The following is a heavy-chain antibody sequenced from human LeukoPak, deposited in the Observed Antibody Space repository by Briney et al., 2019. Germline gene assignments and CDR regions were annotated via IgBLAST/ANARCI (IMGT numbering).Heavy chain of an antibody. CDR1: GFTFSSYA. CDR3: AKDRGGYYDSSGYYSLDY. Sequence: SGGSLRLSCAASGFTFSSYAMSWVRQAPGKGLEWVSAISGSGGSTYYADSVKGRFTISRDNSKNTLYLQMNSLRAEDTAVYYCAKDRGGYYDSSGYYSLDYWGQGTLVTVSS. V-gene: IGHV3-23*01. D-gene: IGHD3-22*01. CDR2: ISGSGGST. J-gene: IGHJ4*02.